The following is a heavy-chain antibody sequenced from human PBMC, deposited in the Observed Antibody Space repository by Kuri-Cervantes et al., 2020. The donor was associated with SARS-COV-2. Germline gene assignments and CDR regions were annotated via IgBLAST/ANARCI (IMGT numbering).Heavy chain of an antibody. D-gene: IGHD3-10*01. V-gene: IGHV4-59*01. CDR1: GGAISGNY. Sequence: ESLKISCSVSGGAISGNYWSWIRQPPGKGLEWIGSAYHSEPPHYNPSLKSRVSIVVDTSSNQFSLKLRSVTTADTAVYYCARDRMESLLWFGVVGAFDIWGQGTMVTVSS. J-gene: IGHJ3*02. CDR2: AYHSEPP. CDR3: ARDRMESLLWFGVVGAFDI.